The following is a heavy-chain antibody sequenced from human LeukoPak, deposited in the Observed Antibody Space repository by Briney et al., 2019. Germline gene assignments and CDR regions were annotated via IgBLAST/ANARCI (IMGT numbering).Heavy chain of an antibody. V-gene: IGHV1-2*02. CDR2: INPNSGGT. CDR1: GYTFTGYY. D-gene: IGHD1-26*01. J-gene: IGHJ3*02. CDR3: ASPSGSYYGPVTDI. Sequence: ASVKVSCKASGYTFTGYYMHWVRQAPGQGLEWMGWINPNSGGTNYAQKFQGRVTMTRDTSISTAYMELSRLKSDDTAVYYCASPSGSYYGPVTDIWGQGTMVTVSS.